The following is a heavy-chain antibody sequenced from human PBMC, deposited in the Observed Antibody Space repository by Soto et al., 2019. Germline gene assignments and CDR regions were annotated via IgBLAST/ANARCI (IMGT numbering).Heavy chain of an antibody. D-gene: IGHD5-18*01. CDR2: ITTSSESK. CDR1: GFTFSSHS. Sequence: PGGSLRLSCAVSGFTFSSHSMNWVRQAPGKGLEWVSSITTSSESKYYTDSVKGRFTLYRDNAKNSLYLQMNSLRAEDTAVYYCARSTRGFSYGKIDSWGRGTRATVS. CDR3: ARSTRGFSYGKIDS. J-gene: IGHJ4*02. V-gene: IGHV3-21*01.